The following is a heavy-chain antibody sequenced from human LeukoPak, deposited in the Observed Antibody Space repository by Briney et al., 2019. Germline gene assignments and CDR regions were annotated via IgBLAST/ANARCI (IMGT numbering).Heavy chain of an antibody. CDR1: GGSFSGYY. D-gene: IGHD3-9*01. CDR3: ARGEPEYYDILTGYPLDY. V-gene: IGHV4-34*01. Sequence: SETLSLTCAVYGGSFSGYYWSWIRQPPGKGLEWIGEINHSGSTNYNPSLKSRVTISVDTSKNQFSLKLSSVTAADTAVYYCARGEPEYYDILTGYPLDYWGQGTLVIVSS. J-gene: IGHJ4*02. CDR2: INHSGST.